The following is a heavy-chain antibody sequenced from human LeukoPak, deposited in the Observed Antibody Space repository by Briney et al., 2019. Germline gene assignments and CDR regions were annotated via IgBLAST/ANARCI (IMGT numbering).Heavy chain of an antibody. CDR1: GFDFSDYG. Sequence: GRSLRLSCAASGFDFSDYGMQWVRQAPGKGLEWVALIWHDGSNKYYADSVRGRFTISRDSSKNTLYPQMNSLRAEDTAVYYCAKDGDRGTSFYYYYMDVWGKGTTVTVSS. D-gene: IGHD3-16*01. J-gene: IGHJ6*03. CDR2: IWHDGSNK. CDR3: AKDGDRGTSFYYYYMDV. V-gene: IGHV3-33*06.